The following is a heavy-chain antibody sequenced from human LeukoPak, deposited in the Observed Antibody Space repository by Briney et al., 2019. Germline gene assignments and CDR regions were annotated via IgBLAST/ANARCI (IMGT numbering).Heavy chain of an antibody. CDR3: ARVRGSTSSVFDY. V-gene: IGHV4-59*01. CDR2: IYYSGGT. Sequence: SETLSLICTVSGGSISSYYWSWFRQHPGKGLEWIGYIYYSGGTNYNPSLKSRVTISVNTSKNQFSLKLTSVTAADTAVYYCARVRGSTSSVFDYWGQEPLVTVSS. J-gene: IGHJ4*02. D-gene: IGHD2-2*01. CDR1: GGSISSYY.